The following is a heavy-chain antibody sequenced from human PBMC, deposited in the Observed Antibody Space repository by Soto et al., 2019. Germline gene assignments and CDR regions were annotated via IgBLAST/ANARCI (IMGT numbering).Heavy chain of an antibody. CDR3: ARDFYYYDSSGHFPDAFDI. Sequence: ASVKVSCKASGYTFTIYAMHWVRQAPGQRLEWMGWINAGNGNTKYSQKFQGRVTITRDTSASTAYMELSSLRSEDTAVYYCARDFYYYDSSGHFPDAFDIWGQGTMVTVSS. D-gene: IGHD3-22*01. CDR2: INAGNGNT. J-gene: IGHJ3*02. CDR1: GYTFTIYA. V-gene: IGHV1-3*01.